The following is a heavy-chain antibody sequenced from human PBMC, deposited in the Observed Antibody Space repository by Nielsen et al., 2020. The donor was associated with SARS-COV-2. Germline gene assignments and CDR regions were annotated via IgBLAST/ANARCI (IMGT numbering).Heavy chain of an antibody. D-gene: IGHD4-17*01. Sequence: VRQMPGKGLEWMGVINPSGGSTAYPQKFQGRVTMTRDTSTSTVFIELSSLRSEDTAVYFCARGPVTTDYSYYYGMDVWGQGTTVTVSS. CDR3: ARGPVTTDYSYYYGMDV. CDR2: INPSGGST. J-gene: IGHJ6*01. V-gene: IGHV1-46*01.